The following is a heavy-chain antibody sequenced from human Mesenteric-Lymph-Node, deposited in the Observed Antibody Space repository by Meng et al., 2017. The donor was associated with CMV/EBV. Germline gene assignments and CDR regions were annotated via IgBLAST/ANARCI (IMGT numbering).Heavy chain of an antibody. V-gene: IGHV1-46*01. CDR3: ARATFGIAAAGTTSYYHYGMDV. D-gene: IGHD6-13*01. Sequence: ASVQVSCKASGCTFTNYYMHWVRQAPGQGREWMGIVNPSGGSTSYARKCQGRVTMTRDTSTSTVYMELSSLRSEHTAVYYCARATFGIAAAGTTSYYHYGMDVWGQGTTVTVSS. J-gene: IGHJ6*02. CDR2: VNPSGGST. CDR1: GCTFTNYY.